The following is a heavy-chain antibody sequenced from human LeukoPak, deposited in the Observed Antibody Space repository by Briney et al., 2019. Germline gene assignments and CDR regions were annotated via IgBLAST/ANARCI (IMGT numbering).Heavy chain of an antibody. CDR1: GFTFSSYA. Sequence: GGSLRLSCAASGFTFSSYAMSWVRQAPGKGLEWVSAISGSGGSTYYADSVKGRFTISRDNSKNTLYLQMNSLRAEDTAVYYCATCGSSSWFLYNWFDHWGQGTLVTVSS. V-gene: IGHV3-23*01. J-gene: IGHJ5*02. CDR3: ATCGSSSWFLYNWFDH. CDR2: ISGSGGST. D-gene: IGHD6-13*01.